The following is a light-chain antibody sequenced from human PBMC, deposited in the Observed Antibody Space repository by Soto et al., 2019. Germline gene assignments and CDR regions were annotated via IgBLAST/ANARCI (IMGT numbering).Light chain of an antibody. CDR2: DAS. V-gene: IGKV3D-20*01. CDR1: QSVSSTY. Sequence: EIVLTQSPATLSLSPGERATLSCEASQSVSSTYLAWYQQKPGLAPRLLIYDASSRATGIPDRFSGSGSGTDFTLTISRLEPEDVAVYYCQQYGSSPFTFGQGTKLEIK. CDR3: QQYGSSPFT. J-gene: IGKJ2*01.